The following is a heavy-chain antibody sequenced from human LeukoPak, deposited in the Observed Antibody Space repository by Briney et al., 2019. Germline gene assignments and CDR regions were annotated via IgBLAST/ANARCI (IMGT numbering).Heavy chain of an antibody. Sequence: GGSLRLSCAVSGFTFSNYAMSWVRQAPGKGLDWVSTFSGSGGSTNYADSVKGRFTISRDNSKNTLFLQMNSLRAEDTAVYYYAKPRNYAEFDYWGQGTLVTVSS. CDR2: FSGSGGST. D-gene: IGHD2-2*01. CDR3: AKPRNYAEFDY. J-gene: IGHJ4*02. CDR1: GFTFSNYA. V-gene: IGHV3-23*01.